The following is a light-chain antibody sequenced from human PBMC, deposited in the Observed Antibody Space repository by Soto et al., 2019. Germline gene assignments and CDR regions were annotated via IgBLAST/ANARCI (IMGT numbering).Light chain of an antibody. CDR1: QTISTW. J-gene: IGKJ2*01. Sequence: DIRVTQSPPTLSASVGDRVTITCRASQTISTWMAWYQQKPGKAPKLLVYDASTLQSGVASRFSGSGSGTEFTLIISGLQPDDSATYYCQQYKSYPYTFGQGTKLEIK. CDR3: QQYKSYPYT. CDR2: DAS. V-gene: IGKV1-5*01.